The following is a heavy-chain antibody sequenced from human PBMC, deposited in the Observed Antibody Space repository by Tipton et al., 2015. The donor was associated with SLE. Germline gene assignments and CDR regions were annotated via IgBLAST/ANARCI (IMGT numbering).Heavy chain of an antibody. CDR1: GDSISSRSYY. D-gene: IGHD6-19*01. CDR3: ARVYSRGWYNAFDI. V-gene: IGHV4-61*02. J-gene: IGHJ3*02. CDR2: IYTSGST. Sequence: TLSLTCTVSGDSISSRSYYWSWIRQPAGKGLEWIGRIYTSGSTNYNPSLKSRVTISVDTSKNQFSLKLSSVTAADTAVYYCARVYSRGWYNAFDIWGQGTMVTVSS.